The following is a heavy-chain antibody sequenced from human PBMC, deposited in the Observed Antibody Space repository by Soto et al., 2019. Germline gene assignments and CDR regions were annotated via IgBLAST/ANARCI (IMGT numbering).Heavy chain of an antibody. V-gene: IGHV3-21*01. CDR2: ISKSDYT. D-gene: IGHD2-2*01. CDR3: AREDSIIIPAVSDF. J-gene: IGHJ4*02. CDR1: GFAFNNYG. Sequence: PGWSLRLSCTFSGFAFNNYGINWVRQAPGKGLEWVSSISKSDYTYYSDSVKGRFTISRDNAKNSVSLQMNTLRVEDTAVYYCAREDSIIIPAVSDFWGQGTLVTVSS.